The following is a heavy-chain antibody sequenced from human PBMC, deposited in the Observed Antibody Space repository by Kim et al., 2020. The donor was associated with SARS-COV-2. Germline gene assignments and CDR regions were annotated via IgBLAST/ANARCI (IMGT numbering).Heavy chain of an antibody. D-gene: IGHD3-3*01. CDR1: GFTFATHA. J-gene: IGHJ4*02. V-gene: IGHV3-23*01. CDR2: IDGSGRET. CDR3: AKDGGLNWSGYVDF. Sequence: GGSLRLSCGASGFTFATHAMAWLRQSPGRGLEWVSSIDGSGRETYFTDSVKGRFTISRDNSKNTLYMEMNSLRAEDTAIYYCAKDGGLNWSGYVDFWCQG.